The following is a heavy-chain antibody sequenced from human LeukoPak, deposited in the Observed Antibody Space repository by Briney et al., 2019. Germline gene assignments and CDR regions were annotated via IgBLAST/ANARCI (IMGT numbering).Heavy chain of an antibody. CDR3: ARERFHGSGAPRYDY. J-gene: IGHJ4*02. Sequence: SGGSLRLSRAASGFTFSSYAMHWVRQAPGKRLEYVSAISSNGGSTYYANSVKGRFTISRDNSKNTLYLQMGSLRAEDTAIYYCARERFHGSGAPRYDYWGQGILVTVSS. D-gene: IGHD3-10*01. CDR2: ISSNGGST. V-gene: IGHV3-64*01. CDR1: GFTFSSYA.